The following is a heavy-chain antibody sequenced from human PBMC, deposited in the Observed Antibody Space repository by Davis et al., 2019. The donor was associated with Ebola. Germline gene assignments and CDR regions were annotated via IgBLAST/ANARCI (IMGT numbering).Heavy chain of an antibody. V-gene: IGHV1-46*01. CDR3: ARDLAVVAATTLYYFDY. CDR2: INPSGGST. Sequence: ASVKVSCKASGYTFTSYYMHWVRQAPGQGLEWMGIINPSGGSTSYAQKFQGRVTMTRDTSTSTVYMELSSLSSEDTAVYYCARDLAVVAATTLYYFDYWGQGTLVTVSS. J-gene: IGHJ4*02. D-gene: IGHD2-15*01. CDR1: GYTFTSYY.